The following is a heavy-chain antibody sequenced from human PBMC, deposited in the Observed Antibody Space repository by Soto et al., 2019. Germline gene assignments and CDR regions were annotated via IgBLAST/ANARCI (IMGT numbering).Heavy chain of an antibody. V-gene: IGHV1-58*01. CDR3: AAKGQQHLADYIGMDV. CDR2: IVVGSGNT. J-gene: IGHJ6*02. CDR1: GFTFTSSA. D-gene: IGHD6-13*01. Sequence: QMQLVQSGPEVKKPGTSVKVSCKASGFTFTSSAVQWVRQARGQRLEWIGWIVVGSGNTIYAQRFQERVNITGDLSTSTAYMELSSLRSEDTAVYYCAAKGQQHLADYIGMDVWGQGTTVTVSS.